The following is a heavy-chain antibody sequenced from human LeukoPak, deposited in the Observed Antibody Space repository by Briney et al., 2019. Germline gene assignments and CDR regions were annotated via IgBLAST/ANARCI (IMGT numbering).Heavy chain of an antibody. Sequence: GGSLRLSCAASGFTFDDYGMSWVRQAPGKGLEWVSGINWNGGSTGYADSVKGRFTISRDNAKNTLYLQMNSLRAEDTAVYYCARGGYSYGSYYYMDVWGKGTTVTVSS. CDR3: ARGGYSYGSYYYMDV. CDR2: INWNGGST. D-gene: IGHD5-18*01. J-gene: IGHJ6*03. V-gene: IGHV3-20*04. CDR1: GFTFDDYG.